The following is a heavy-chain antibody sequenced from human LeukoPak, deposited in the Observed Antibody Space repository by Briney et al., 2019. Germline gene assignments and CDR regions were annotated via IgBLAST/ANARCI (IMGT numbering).Heavy chain of an antibody. CDR2: FDPEDGET. D-gene: IGHD1-26*01. CDR3: ATGNPTSGSYSYGMDV. V-gene: IGHV1-24*01. J-gene: IGHJ6*02. Sequence: ASVTVSCKVSGYTLTELSMHWVRQAPGKGLEWMGGFDPEDGETIYAQKFQGRVTMTEDTSTDTAYMELSSLRSEDTAVYYCATGNPTSGSYSYGMDVWGQGTTVTVSS. CDR1: GYTLTELS.